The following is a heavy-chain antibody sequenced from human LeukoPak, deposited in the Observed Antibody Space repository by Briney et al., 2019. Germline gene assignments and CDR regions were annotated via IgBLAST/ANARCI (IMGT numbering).Heavy chain of an antibody. CDR2: ISDDGRQT. J-gene: IGHJ4*02. D-gene: IGHD2-8*01. V-gene: IGHV3-30*04. Sequence: GGSLRLSCAASGFIFSSYAMNWVRQAPGKGLEWVAVISDDGRQTYYADSVKGRFTISRDNSKNTVYLQMNSLRDEDSATYYCARVYLERLTAGYFDHWGQGTLVTVSP. CDR1: GFIFSSYA. CDR3: ARVYLERLTAGYFDH.